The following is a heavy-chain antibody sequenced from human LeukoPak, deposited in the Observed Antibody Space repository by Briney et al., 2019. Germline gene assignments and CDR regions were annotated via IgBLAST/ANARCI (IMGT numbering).Heavy chain of an antibody. CDR1: GYTFTSYD. Sequence: ASVKVSCKASGYTFTSYDINWVRQATGQGLEWMGWMDPNSGNTGYAQKFQGRVTMTRNTSISTAYMELSSLRSEDTAVYYCARDYSNAELGFDPWGQGTLVTVSS. J-gene: IGHJ5*02. CDR3: ARDYSNAELGFDP. CDR2: MDPNSGNT. V-gene: IGHV1-8*01. D-gene: IGHD4-11*01.